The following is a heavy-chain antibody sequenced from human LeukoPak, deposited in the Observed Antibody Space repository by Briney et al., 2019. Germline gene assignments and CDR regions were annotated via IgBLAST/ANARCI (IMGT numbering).Heavy chain of an antibody. CDR1: GFTFSKYW. Sequence: GGSLRLSCGASGFTFSKYWVVLGRQTPGEGVEGVSRINTDGTVTTYADSVKGRFTVSRDNADNTMFLQMNSVRDEDTAVYYCATKQWLAPPPDSWGQGTPVTVSS. CDR2: INTDGTVT. J-gene: IGHJ4*02. D-gene: IGHD6-19*01. V-gene: IGHV3-74*01. CDR3: ATKQWLAPPPDS.